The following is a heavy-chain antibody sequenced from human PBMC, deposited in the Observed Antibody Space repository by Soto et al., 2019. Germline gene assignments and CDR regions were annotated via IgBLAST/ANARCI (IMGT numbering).Heavy chain of an antibody. CDR1: GFTFSSYA. J-gene: IGHJ5*01. D-gene: IGHD1-26*01. V-gene: IGHV3-23*01. CDR3: ATTRGRDFDS. Sequence: EVQLLESGGGLVQPGGSLRLSCAASGFTFSSYAMTWVRQAPGTGLEWVSSISGGGGATYYADSVKGRFTISRDNSKNTLFLQMISLRAEDTAVYYGATTRGRDFDSWGQGILVTVSS. CDR2: ISGGGGAT.